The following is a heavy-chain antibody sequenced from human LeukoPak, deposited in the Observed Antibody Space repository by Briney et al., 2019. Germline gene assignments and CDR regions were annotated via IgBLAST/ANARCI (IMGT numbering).Heavy chain of an antibody. J-gene: IGHJ4*02. D-gene: IGHD6-19*01. Sequence: GGSLRLSCAASGFTFDDYGTSWVRQAPGKGLEWVSGINWNGGSTGYADSVKGRFTISRDNAKNSLYLQMNSLRAEDTALYYCARDLGAAVAGDFDYWGQGTLVTVSS. CDR3: ARDLGAAVAGDFDY. CDR2: INWNGGST. V-gene: IGHV3-20*04. CDR1: GFTFDDYG.